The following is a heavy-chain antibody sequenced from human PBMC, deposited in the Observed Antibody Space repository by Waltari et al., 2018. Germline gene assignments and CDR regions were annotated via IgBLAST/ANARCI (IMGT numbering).Heavy chain of an antibody. CDR1: GFTFSNAW. CDR2: IKSKTDGGTT. V-gene: IGHV3-15*01. CDR3: ARGGGEAYYDTRLPHDAFDI. Sequence: EVQLVESGGGLVKPGGSLRLSCAASGFTFSNAWMSWVRQAPGKGLEWVGRIKSKTDGGTTDYAAPVKGRFTISRDDSKNTLYLQMNSLKTEDTAVYYCARGGGEAYYDTRLPHDAFDIWGQGTMVTVSS. D-gene: IGHD3-22*01. J-gene: IGHJ3*02.